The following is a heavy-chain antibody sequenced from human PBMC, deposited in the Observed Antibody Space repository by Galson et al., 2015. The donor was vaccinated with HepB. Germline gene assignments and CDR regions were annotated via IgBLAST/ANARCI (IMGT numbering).Heavy chain of an antibody. CDR3: AREPGTWGQLAIDY. J-gene: IGHJ4*02. CDR2: INAGKGNT. CDR1: GYTFTSYA. Sequence: SVKVSCKASGYTFTSYAMHWVRQAPGQRLEWMGWINAGKGNTKYSQKFQGRVTITRDTSESTAYMELSSLRSEDAAVYYCAREPGTWGQLAIDYWGQGTLVTVSS. V-gene: IGHV1-3*01. D-gene: IGHD2-2*01.